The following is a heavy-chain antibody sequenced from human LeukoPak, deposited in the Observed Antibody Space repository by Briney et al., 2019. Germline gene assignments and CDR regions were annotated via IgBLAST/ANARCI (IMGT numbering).Heavy chain of an antibody. J-gene: IGHJ4*02. Sequence: SETLSLTCTVSSGSISSYYWSWIRQPPGKGLEWIGYIYYSGSTNYNPSLKSRVTISVDTSKNQFSLKLSSVTAADTAVYYCARSPYCGGDCYTPSFDYWGQGTLVTVSS. V-gene: IGHV4-59*01. D-gene: IGHD2-21*02. CDR2: IYYSGST. CDR1: SGSISSYY. CDR3: ARSPYCGGDCYTPSFDY.